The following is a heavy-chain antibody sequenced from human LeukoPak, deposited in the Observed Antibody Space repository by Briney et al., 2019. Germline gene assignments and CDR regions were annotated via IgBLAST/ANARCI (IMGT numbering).Heavy chain of an antibody. V-gene: IGHV3-21*01. CDR2: ISSSSSYI. J-gene: IGHJ4*02. Sequence: GGSLRLSCAASGFTFSSYAMSWVRQAPGKGLEWVSSISSSSSYIYYADSVKGRFTISRDNAKNSLYLQMNSLRAEDTAVYYCARDRVVIGSGYDLGFDYWGQGTLVTVSS. D-gene: IGHD5-12*01. CDR3: ARDRVVIGSGYDLGFDY. CDR1: GFTFSSYA.